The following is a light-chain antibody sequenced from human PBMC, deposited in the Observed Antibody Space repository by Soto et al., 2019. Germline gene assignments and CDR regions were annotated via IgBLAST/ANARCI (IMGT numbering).Light chain of an antibody. J-gene: IGKJ1*01. V-gene: IGKV1-5*01. Sequence: DIQMTQSPSTLSASVGDRVTITCRASQSISSWLAWYQQKPGRAPKLLIYDASSLESGVPSRFSGSGSGTEFTLTISSLQPDEIATYSRKPYDSHWTFRQGTKVDIK. CDR3: KPYDSHWT. CDR1: QSISSW. CDR2: DAS.